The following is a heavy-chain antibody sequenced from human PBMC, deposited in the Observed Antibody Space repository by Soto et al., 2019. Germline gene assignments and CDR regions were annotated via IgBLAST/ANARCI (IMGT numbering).Heavy chain of an antibody. CDR1: GGTFSSYA. CDR2: IIPIFGTA. D-gene: IGHD5-18*01. Sequence: GASVKVSCKASGGTFSSYAISWVRQAPGQGLEWMGGIIPIFGTANYAQKFQGRVTITADESTSTAHMELSSLRSEDTAVYYCASWGYSYGPYYYYGMDVWGQGTTVTVSS. CDR3: ASWGYSYGPYYYYGMDV. V-gene: IGHV1-69*13. J-gene: IGHJ6*02.